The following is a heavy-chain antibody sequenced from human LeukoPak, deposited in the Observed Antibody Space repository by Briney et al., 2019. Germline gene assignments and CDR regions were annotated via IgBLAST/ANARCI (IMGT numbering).Heavy chain of an antibody. CDR2: ISSSGSTI. Sequence: GGSLRLSCAASGFTFSSYEMNWVRQAPGKGLEWVSYISSSGSTIYYADSVKGRFTISRDNAKNSLYLQMNSLRAEDTAVYYCARVGGMPGFDPWGQGTLVTVSS. D-gene: IGHD2-15*01. V-gene: IGHV3-48*03. CDR1: GFTFSSYE. J-gene: IGHJ5*02. CDR3: ARVGGMPGFDP.